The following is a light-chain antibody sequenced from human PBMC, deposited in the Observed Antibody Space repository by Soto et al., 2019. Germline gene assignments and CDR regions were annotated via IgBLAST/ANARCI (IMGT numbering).Light chain of an antibody. J-gene: IGLJ3*02. Sequence: QSALTQPPSASGSTGQSVTNSCTRTSSDVGAYNYVSWYQQHAGKAPKLGINEVTKRPSGVPDRVSGSKSANTASLTVSGLQAEDEADYYCSSFASSNTWVFGGGTKLTVL. CDR2: EVT. CDR1: SSDVGAYNY. V-gene: IGLV2-8*01. CDR3: SSFASSNTWV.